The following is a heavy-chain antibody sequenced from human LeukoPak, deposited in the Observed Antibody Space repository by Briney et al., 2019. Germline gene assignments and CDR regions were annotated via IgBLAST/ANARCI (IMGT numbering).Heavy chain of an antibody. Sequence: SETLSLTCTVSGGSISVSNYYWGWIRQPPGKGLEWIGTIYYSGSTSYSPSLKSRVTISVDTSKNQFSLKLSSVTAADTAVYYCVRRRGTNREYHFDYWGQGTLVTVSS. J-gene: IGHJ4*02. CDR3: VRRRGTNREYHFDY. CDR1: GGSISVSNYY. D-gene: IGHD2-2*01. V-gene: IGHV4-39*01. CDR2: IYYSGST.